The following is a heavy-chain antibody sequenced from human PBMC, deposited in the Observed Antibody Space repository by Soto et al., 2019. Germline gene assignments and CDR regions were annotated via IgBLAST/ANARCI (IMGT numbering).Heavy chain of an antibody. Sequence: QEKLVESRGGVVQPGRSLRLSCAASGLTFSRYGMHWVRQAPGKGLEWAAHISYDGSNKHYAESVKGRFTISRDSSKNTLYLQMNSLRAEDTAVYYCVKDTYYYDSSGYYVFDYWGQGTQVAVSS. V-gene: IGHV3-30*18. CDR3: VKDTYYYDSSGYYVFDY. CDR2: ISYDGSNK. CDR1: GLTFSRYG. J-gene: IGHJ4*02. D-gene: IGHD3-22*01.